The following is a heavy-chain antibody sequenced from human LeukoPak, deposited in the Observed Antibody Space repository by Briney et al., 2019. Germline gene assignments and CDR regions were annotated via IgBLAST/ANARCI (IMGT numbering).Heavy chain of an antibody. CDR3: ARDGELLWFGELLYRSPYYFDY. D-gene: IGHD3-10*01. V-gene: IGHV4-39*07. J-gene: IGHJ4*02. CDR2: IYYSGST. Sequence: PSETPSLTCTVSGVSISSSSYYWGWIRQPPGKGLEWIGSIYYSGSTYYNPSLKSRVTISVDTSKNQFSLKLSSVTAADTAVYYCARDGELLWFGELLYRSPYYFDYWGQGTLVTVSS. CDR1: GVSISSSSYY.